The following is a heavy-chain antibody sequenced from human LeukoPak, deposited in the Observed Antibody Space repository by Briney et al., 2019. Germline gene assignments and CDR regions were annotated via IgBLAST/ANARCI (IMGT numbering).Heavy chain of an antibody. CDR2: INPNSGGT. J-gene: IGHJ4*02. D-gene: IGHD5-18*01. V-gene: IGHV1-2*06. Sequence: GASEKVSCKASGYTFTGYYMHWVRQAPGQGLEWMGRINPNSGGTNYAQKFQGRVTMTRDTSISTAYMELSRLRSDDTAVYYCARDLGSRIQLWLLGYWGQGTLVTVSS. CDR3: ARDLGSRIQLWLLGY. CDR1: GYTFTGYY.